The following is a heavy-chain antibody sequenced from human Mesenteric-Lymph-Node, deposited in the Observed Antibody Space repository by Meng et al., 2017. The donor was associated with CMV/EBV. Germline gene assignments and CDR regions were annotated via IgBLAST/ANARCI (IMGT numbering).Heavy chain of an antibody. V-gene: IGHV3-11*01. J-gene: IGHJ5*02. CDR1: GFNLGDYY. CDR2: ISGDGSGI. CDR3: ARDPRNKGFDP. Sequence: GGSLRLSCAASGFNLGDYYMTWIRQAPGKGLECLSFISGDGSGIFYAASVRGRFTTSRDNARNSLYLQMDGLRDEDTAIYYCARDPRNKGFDPWGPGTLVTVSS.